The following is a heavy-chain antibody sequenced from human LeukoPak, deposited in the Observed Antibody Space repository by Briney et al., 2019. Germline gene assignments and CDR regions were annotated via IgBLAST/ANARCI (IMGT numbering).Heavy chain of an antibody. CDR3: AKASSYCSSTSCSWGDYGMDV. CDR1: GFTFSNYG. V-gene: IGHV3-23*01. D-gene: IGHD2-2*01. J-gene: IGHJ6*02. CDR2: ISADGGST. Sequence: GGSLRLSCVASGFTFSNYGMSWVRQAPGKGLECVSTISADGGSTYYPDSVKGRFTISRDNSKNTLYLQMSSLRAEDTAVYYCAKASSYCSSTSCSWGDYGMDVWGQGTTVTVSS.